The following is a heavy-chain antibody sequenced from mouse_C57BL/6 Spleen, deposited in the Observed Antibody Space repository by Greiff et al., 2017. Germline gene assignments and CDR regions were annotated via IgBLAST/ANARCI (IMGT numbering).Heavy chain of an antibody. D-gene: IGHD1-1*01. Sequence: EVQLVESGGGLVKPGGSLRLSCAASGFTFSSYAMSWVRQTPEKRLEWVATISDGGSYTYSPDNVKGRFTISRDNAKNNRYLQMSHLKSEDTAMYYCAREDYYGSMDYWGQGTSVTVSS. CDR3: AREDYYGSMDY. CDR2: ISDGGSYT. CDR1: GFTFSSYA. V-gene: IGHV5-4*01. J-gene: IGHJ4*01.